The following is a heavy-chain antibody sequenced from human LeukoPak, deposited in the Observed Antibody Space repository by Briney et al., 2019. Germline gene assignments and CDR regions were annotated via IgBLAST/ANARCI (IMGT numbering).Heavy chain of an antibody. CDR3: ARADIVATIGRTWFDP. Sequence: HGESLKISCKGSGYSFTSYWIGWVRQMPGKGLEWMGIIYPGDSDTRYSPSFQGQVTISADKSISTAYLQWSSLKASDTAMYYCARADIVATIGRTWFDPWGQGTLVTASS. D-gene: IGHD5-12*01. J-gene: IGHJ5*02. CDR2: IYPGDSDT. V-gene: IGHV5-51*01. CDR1: GYSFTSYW.